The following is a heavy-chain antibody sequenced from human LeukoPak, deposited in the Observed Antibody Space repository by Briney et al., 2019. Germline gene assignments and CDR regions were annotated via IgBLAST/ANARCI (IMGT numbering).Heavy chain of an antibody. Sequence: PGGSLRLSCAASGFTFSSHWMNWVRRAPGKGLEWVTIINQDGGRIGYGDSVKGRFTISRDNGKSSLYLQMNSLRAEDTALYYCATSYDMGWLIGYWGQGTLVTVSS. CDR2: INQDGGRI. D-gene: IGHD3/OR15-3a*01. V-gene: IGHV3-7*03. CDR3: ATSYDMGWLIGY. CDR1: GFTFSSHW. J-gene: IGHJ4*02.